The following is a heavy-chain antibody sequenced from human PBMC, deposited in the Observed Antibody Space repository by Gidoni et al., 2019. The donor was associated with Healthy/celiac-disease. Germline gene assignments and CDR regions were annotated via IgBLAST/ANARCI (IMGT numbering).Heavy chain of an antibody. CDR3: ARDLGPDYGDYGDY. J-gene: IGHJ4*02. D-gene: IGHD4-17*01. CDR1: GFPFSSYA. V-gene: IGHV3-30-3*01. CDR2: ISYDGSNK. Sequence: QVQLVESGGGVVQPGRSLRLSCAASGFPFSSYAMHWVRQAPGKGLEWLAVISYDGSNKYYADSVKGRFTISRDNSKNTLYLQMNSLRAEDTAVYYCARDLGPDYGDYGDYWGQGTLVTVSS.